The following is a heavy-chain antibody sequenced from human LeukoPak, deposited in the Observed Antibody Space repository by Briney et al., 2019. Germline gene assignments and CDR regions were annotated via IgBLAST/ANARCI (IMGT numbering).Heavy chain of an antibody. J-gene: IGHJ4*02. D-gene: IGHD3-10*01. CDR1: GGSISSGSYY. CDR2: IYTSGST. V-gene: IGHV4-61*09. Sequence: SETLSLTCTVSGGSISSGSYYWSWIRQPAGKGLEWIGHIYTSGSTNYNPSLKSRVSISVDRSKNQFSLKLSSVTAADTAVYYCARVVRYYGSGSYFDYWGQGTLVTVSS. CDR3: ARVVRYYGSGSYFDY.